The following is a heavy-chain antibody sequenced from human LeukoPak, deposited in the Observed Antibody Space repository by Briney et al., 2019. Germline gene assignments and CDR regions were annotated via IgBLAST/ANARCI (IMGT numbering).Heavy chain of an antibody. V-gene: IGHV4-34*01. CDR2: INQSGRT. Sequence: KTSETLSLTCAVYGGSFSNYYWSWIRQPPGKGLEWIGEINQSGRTNCNPSLKSRVTISVDTSKKQFSLKLSSVTAADTAVYYCARGSFRGATDYWGQGTLVTASS. CDR3: ARGSFRGATDY. CDR1: GGSFSNYY. D-gene: IGHD4/OR15-4a*01. J-gene: IGHJ4*02.